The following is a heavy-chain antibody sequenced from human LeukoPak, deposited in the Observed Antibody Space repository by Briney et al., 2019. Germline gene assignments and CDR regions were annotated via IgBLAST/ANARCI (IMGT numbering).Heavy chain of an antibody. CDR2: INHSGST. CDR1: GGSFSGYY. CDR3: ATRLDCSSTTCYGGGMDV. J-gene: IGHJ6*02. D-gene: IGHD2-2*01. Sequence: PSETLSLTCAVYGGSFSGYYWTWIRQPPGKGLECVGEINHSGSTNYNPSLKSRVTISVDTSKTQSSLKLSSVPAADTAVYYCATRLDCSSTTCYGGGMDVWGQGTTVTVSS. V-gene: IGHV4-34*01.